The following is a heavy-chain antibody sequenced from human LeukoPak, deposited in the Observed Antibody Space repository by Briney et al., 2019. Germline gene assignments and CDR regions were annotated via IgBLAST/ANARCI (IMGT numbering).Heavy chain of an antibody. CDR3: ARGDYDFDY. Sequence: SQTLSLTCAISGDSVSSNSAVWNWIRQSPSRGLEWLGRTYYRSRFHNDYTVSVKGRITINPDTSKNQFSLQLNSVTPEDTAVYYCARGDYDFDYWGQGTSVTVS. CDR2: TYYRSRFHN. D-gene: IGHD4/OR15-4a*01. J-gene: IGHJ4*02. V-gene: IGHV6-1*01. CDR1: GDSVSSNSAV.